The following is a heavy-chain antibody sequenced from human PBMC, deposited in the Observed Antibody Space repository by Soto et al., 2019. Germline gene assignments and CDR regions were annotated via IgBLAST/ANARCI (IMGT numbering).Heavy chain of an antibody. J-gene: IGHJ4*02. D-gene: IGHD1-26*01. CDR3: TADLSPPEGPSYPIDY. Sequence: ESGGGLVTPGGSLRLSCVVSGFTFNNAWMNWVRQAPGKGLEWVGRMKSNGATDYAAFVKGRFTFSRDDSRGTLYLQMNSLETEDTAVYYCTADLSPPEGPSYPIDYWGQGTLVTVSS. CDR2: MKSNGAT. V-gene: IGHV3-15*01. CDR1: GFTFNNAW.